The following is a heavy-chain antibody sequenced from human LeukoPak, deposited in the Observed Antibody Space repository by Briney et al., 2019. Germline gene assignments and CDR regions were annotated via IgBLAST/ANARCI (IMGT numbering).Heavy chain of an antibody. CDR2: ISDSGGKT. J-gene: IGHJ4*02. Sequence: GGSLRLSCAASGFTFSNYGMNWVRQAPGKGLEWVSVISDSGGKTHYADSVKGRFTISRDNSKNTLYLQMNSLRLEDTAVYYCATRPGYRAFDYWGQETLVTVSS. V-gene: IGHV3-23*01. CDR1: GFTFSNYG. CDR3: ATRPGYRAFDY. D-gene: IGHD1-1*01.